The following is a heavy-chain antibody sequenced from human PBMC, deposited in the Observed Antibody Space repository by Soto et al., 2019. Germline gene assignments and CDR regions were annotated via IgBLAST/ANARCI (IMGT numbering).Heavy chain of an antibody. D-gene: IGHD3-10*01. CDR1: GYTFTSYG. CDR2: ISAYNGNT. Sequence: QVQLVQSGAEVKKPGASVKVSCKASGYTFTSYGISWVRQAPGQGLEWMGWISAYNGNTNYAQKLQGRVTMTTDTSTSTAYMELRSLRSDDTAVYYCARLTYYYGSGSYSPISYYYYYRDVWGKGTTVTVSS. CDR3: ARLTYYYGSGSYSPISYYYYYRDV. V-gene: IGHV1-18*01. J-gene: IGHJ6*03.